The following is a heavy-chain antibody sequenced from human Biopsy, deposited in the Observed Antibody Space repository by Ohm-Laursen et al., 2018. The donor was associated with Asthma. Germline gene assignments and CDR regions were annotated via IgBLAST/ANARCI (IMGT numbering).Heavy chain of an antibody. J-gene: IGHJ4*02. V-gene: IGHV3-53*05. CDR1: GFTVSSNY. D-gene: IGHD3-3*01. Sequence: SLRLSCAASGFTVSSNYMSWVRQAPGKGLGWVSVIYSGGSTYYADSVKGRFTISRDNSKNTLYLQMNSLRPDDTAVYYCARDVMEWYLPAFDFWGQGTLVTVSS. CDR3: ARDVMEWYLPAFDF. CDR2: IYSGGST.